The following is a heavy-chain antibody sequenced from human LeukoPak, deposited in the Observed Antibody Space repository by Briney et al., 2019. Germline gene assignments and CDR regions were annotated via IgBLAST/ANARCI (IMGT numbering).Heavy chain of an antibody. CDR1: GYTFTGYY. D-gene: IGHD3-10*01. J-gene: IGHJ6*02. CDR3: ARSGGYYYYGMDV. CDR2: INPNSGGT. V-gene: IGHV1-2*02. Sequence: ASVKVSCKASGYTFTGYYMHWVRQAPGQGLEWMGWINPNSGGTNYAQKFQGRVTMTRDTSISTAYMELSRLRPDDTAVYYCARSGGYYYYGMDVWGQGTTVTVSS.